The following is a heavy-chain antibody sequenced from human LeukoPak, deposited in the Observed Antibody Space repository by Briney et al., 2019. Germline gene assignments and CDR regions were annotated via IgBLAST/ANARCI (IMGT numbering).Heavy chain of an antibody. CDR1: GYTFTSYD. D-gene: IGHD3-9*01. J-gene: IGHJ4*02. CDR3: ARGLVTIDDY. V-gene: IGHV1-2*02. Sequence: ASVKVSCKASGYTFTSYDINWVRQATGQGLEWMGWINPNSGGTNYAQKFQGRVTMTRDTSISTAYMELSRLRSDDTAVYYCARGLVTIDDYWGQGTLVTVSS. CDR2: INPNSGGT.